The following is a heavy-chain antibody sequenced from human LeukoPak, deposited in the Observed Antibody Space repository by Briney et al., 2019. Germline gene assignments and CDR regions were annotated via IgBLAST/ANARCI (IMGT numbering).Heavy chain of an antibody. D-gene: IGHD3-22*01. J-gene: IGHJ4*02. CDR2: IYYSGST. Sequence: SETLSLTCTVSGGSISSYYWSWIRQPPGKGLEWIGYIYYSGSTNYNPSLKSRVTISVDTSKNQFSLKLSSVTAADTAVYYCAREKFSSGYYYYYFDYWGQGTLVTVSS. V-gene: IGHV4-59*01. CDR1: GGSISSYY. CDR3: AREKFSSGYYYYYFDY.